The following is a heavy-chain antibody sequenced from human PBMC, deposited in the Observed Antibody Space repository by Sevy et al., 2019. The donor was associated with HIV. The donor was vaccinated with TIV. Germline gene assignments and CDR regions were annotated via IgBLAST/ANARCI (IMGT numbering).Heavy chain of an antibody. J-gene: IGHJ4*02. V-gene: IGHV3-13*01. CDR3: ARANGYGSSTSCEGGYFDY. Sequence: GGSLRLSCAASGFTFSSYDMHWVRQATGKGLEWVSAIGTAGDTYYPDSVKGRFTISRENAKNALYLQMNSLRAGDTAVYYCARANGYGSSTSCEGGYFDYWGQGTLVTVSS. CDR2: IGTAGDT. D-gene: IGHD2-2*03. CDR1: GFTFSSYD.